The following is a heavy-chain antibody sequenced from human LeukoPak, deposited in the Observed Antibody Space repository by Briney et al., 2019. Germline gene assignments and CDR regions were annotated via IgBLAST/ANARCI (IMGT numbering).Heavy chain of an antibody. Sequence: SETLSLTCTVSGGSISSYYWSWIRQPPGKGLEWIGYIYYSGSTNYNPSLKSRVTISVDTSKNQFSLKLSSVTAADTAVYYCARDNIIAVAGRGVWFDPWGQGTLVTVSS. CDR1: GGSISSYY. CDR2: IYYSGST. J-gene: IGHJ5*02. D-gene: IGHD6-19*01. V-gene: IGHV4-59*01. CDR3: ARDNIIAVAGRGVWFDP.